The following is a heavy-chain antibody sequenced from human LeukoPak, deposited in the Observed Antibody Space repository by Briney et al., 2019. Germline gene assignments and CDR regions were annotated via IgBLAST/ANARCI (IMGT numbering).Heavy chain of an antibody. CDR2: ISSSGSTI. V-gene: IGHV3-11*04. CDR1: GFTFSDYC. Sequence: GGSLRLSCAASGFTFSDYCMSWIRQAPGKGLEWVSYISSSGSTIYYADSVKGRFTISRDNAKNSLYLQMNSLRAEDTAVYYCARDRNWNYYYYGMDVWGQGTTVTVSS. J-gene: IGHJ6*02. CDR3: ARDRNWNYYYYGMDV. D-gene: IGHD1-1*01.